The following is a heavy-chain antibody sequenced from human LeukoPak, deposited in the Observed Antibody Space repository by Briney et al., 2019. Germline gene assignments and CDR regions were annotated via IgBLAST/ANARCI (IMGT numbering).Heavy chain of an antibody. CDR1: GYSFTSYA. V-gene: IGHV1-3*01. CDR2: INAGNGDT. D-gene: IGHD3-10*01. J-gene: IGHJ4*02. CDR3: ARWNWRGSGSYFDY. Sequence: GASVKVSCKASGYSFTSYAMHWVRQAPGQRLEWMGWINAGNGDTKYSQKFQGRVTITRDTSASTAYMELSSLRSEDTAVYYCARWNWRGSGSYFDYWGQGTLVTVSS.